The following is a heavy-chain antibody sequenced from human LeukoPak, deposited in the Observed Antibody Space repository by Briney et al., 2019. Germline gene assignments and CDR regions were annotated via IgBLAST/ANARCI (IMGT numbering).Heavy chain of an antibody. CDR1: GYTFTGYY. Sequence: GASVKVSCKASGYTFTGYYMHWVRQAPGQGLEWMGWINPNSGGTIYAQKFQGRVTMTRDTSISTVYMELSRLRSDDTAVYYCARGLYGSGSYGWFDPWGQGTLVTVSS. CDR2: INPNSGGT. D-gene: IGHD3-10*01. V-gene: IGHV1-2*02. CDR3: ARGLYGSGSYGWFDP. J-gene: IGHJ5*02.